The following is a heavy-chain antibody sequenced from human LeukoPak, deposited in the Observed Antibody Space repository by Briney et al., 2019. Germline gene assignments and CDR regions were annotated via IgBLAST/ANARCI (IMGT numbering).Heavy chain of an antibody. Sequence: SETLSLTCTVSGGSISSSSYYWGWIRQPPGKGLEWIGSIYYSGSTYYNPSLKSRVTISVDTSKNQFSLKLSSVTAADTAVYYCARGEISYSGYASFDYWGQGTLVTVSS. V-gene: IGHV4-39*01. CDR3: ARGEISYSGYASFDY. D-gene: IGHD5-12*01. CDR2: IYYSGST. J-gene: IGHJ4*02. CDR1: GGSISSSSYY.